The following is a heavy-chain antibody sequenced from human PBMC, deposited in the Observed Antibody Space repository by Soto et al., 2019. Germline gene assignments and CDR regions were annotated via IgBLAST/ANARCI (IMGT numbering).Heavy chain of an antibody. V-gene: IGHV1-69*12. CDR2: IIPIFGTA. D-gene: IGHD3-22*01. CDR1: GGTFSSYA. CDR3: ARDEDYYDSSGPYYYYYYGMDV. Sequence: QVQLVQSGAEVKKPGSSVKVSCKASGGTFSSYAISWVRQAPGQGLEWMGGIIPIFGTANYAQKFQGRVTITADESTSTADMELSSLRSEDTAVYYCARDEDYYDSSGPYYYYYYGMDVWGQGTTVTVSS. J-gene: IGHJ6*02.